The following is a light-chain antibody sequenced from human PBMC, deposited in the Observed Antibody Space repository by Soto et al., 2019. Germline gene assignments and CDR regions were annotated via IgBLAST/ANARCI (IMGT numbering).Light chain of an antibody. CDR1: QIVLYNSNKKNY. CDR2: WAS. V-gene: IGKV4-1*01. Sequence: DIVMTQSPDSLAVSLGERATINCKSSQIVLYNSNKKNYLAWYQQKAGRPPKLLIYWASTRESGVPDRFSGSGSGTDFTLTISSLQAEDVAVYYCQQHYSTPLTFGQGTRLEIK. CDR3: QQHYSTPLT. J-gene: IGKJ5*01.